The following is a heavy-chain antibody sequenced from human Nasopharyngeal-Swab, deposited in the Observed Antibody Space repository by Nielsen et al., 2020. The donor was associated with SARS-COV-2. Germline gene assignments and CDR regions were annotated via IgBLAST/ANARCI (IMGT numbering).Heavy chain of an antibody. CDR2: MNPNSGNT. CDR1: GYTFTSYD. V-gene: IGHV1-8*01. CDR3: ARAGKIQLWFNSLHYFDY. Sequence: ASVKVSCKASGYTFTSYDINWVRQATGQGLEWMGWMNPNSGNTGYAQKFQGRVTMTRNTSISTAYMELSSLRSEDTAVYYCARAGKIQLWFNSLHYFDYWGQGTLVTVSS. D-gene: IGHD5-18*01. J-gene: IGHJ4*02.